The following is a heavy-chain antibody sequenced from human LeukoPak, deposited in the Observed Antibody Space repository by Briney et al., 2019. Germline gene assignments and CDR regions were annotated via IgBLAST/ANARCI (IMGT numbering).Heavy chain of an antibody. D-gene: IGHD4-17*01. CDR3: ARDVYGDYLK. J-gene: IGHJ4*02. CDR2: IYSGGST. CDR1: GFTVSSNY. V-gene: IGHV3-53*01. Sequence: GGSLRLSCAASGFTVSSNYMSWVRQAPGKGLEWVSVIYSGGSTYYADSVKGRFTISRDNSKNTLYLQMNSLGAEDTAVYYCARDVYGDYLKWGQGTLVTVSS.